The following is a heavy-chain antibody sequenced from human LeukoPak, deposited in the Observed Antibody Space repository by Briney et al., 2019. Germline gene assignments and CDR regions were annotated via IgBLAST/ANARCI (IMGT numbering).Heavy chain of an antibody. CDR3: ARGRIAAAGTVDY. V-gene: IGHV4-39*07. CDR1: GDSISTSSYY. D-gene: IGHD6-13*01. J-gene: IGHJ4*02. CDR2: VFFSGNT. Sequence: SETLSLTCTVSGDSISTSSYYWGWIRQPPGKGLEWIGSVFFSGNTYYEPSLKSRVTISVATSTNQFSLKLSSVTAADTAVYYCARGRIAAAGTVDYWGQGTLVTVSS.